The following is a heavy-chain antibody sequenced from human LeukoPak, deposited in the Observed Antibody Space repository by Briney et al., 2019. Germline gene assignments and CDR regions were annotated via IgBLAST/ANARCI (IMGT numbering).Heavy chain of an antibody. V-gene: IGHV3-15*01. CDR2: IKSKTDGGTT. Sequence: GGSLRLSCAASGFTFSNAWMSWVRQAPGKGLEWVGRIKSKTDGGTTDYAAPVKGRFTISRDESKSTLYLQMNSLKTEDTAVYHCTTSYYYGSGSPDYWGQGTLVTVSS. D-gene: IGHD3-10*01. J-gene: IGHJ4*02. CDR1: GFTFSNAW. CDR3: TTSYYYGSGSPDY.